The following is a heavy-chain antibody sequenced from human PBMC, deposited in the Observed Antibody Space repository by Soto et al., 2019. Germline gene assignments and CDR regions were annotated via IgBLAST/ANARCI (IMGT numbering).Heavy chain of an antibody. CDR2: IYYSGST. D-gene: IGHD6-13*01. CDR1: GGSISSGGYY. CDR3: ARWDLAAAGGMDV. Sequence: QVQLQESGPGLVKPSQTLSLTCTVSGGSISSGGYYWSWIRQHPGKGLEWIGNIYYSGSTYYNPSLKSRVTTSVDTSKNQFSLKLSSVTAADTAVYYCARWDLAAAGGMDVWGQGTTVTVSS. V-gene: IGHV4-31*03. J-gene: IGHJ6*02.